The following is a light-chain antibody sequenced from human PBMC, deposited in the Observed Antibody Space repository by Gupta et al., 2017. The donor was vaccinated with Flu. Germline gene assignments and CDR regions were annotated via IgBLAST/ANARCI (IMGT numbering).Light chain of an antibody. Sequence: QLVLTQSPSASASLGASVKLNCTLSRGHHNNAIAWHQQQPEKGPRFLMKLNSDGSHTKGAGIPDRFSASSSGAERFLTISSLQSEDEADYYCQTWGSGLWVFGGGTKLTVL. CDR1: RGHHNNA. J-gene: IGLJ3*02. CDR2: LNSDGSH. CDR3: QTWGSGLWV. V-gene: IGLV4-69*01.